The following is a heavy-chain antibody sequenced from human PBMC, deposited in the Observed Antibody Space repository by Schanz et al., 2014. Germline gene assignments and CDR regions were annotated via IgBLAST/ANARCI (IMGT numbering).Heavy chain of an antibody. CDR3: ARVHHYDPSGWGYFAY. CDR2: NSYSGVT. J-gene: IGHJ4*02. D-gene: IGHD3-22*01. V-gene: IGHV4-31*11. CDR1: GGSVSSGGDY. Sequence: QVQLQESGPGLVKPSGTLSLTCAVSGGSVSSGGDYWSWIRQHPGKGLEWIGYNSYSGVTYYNPSLKSRVTIARRTSKNQCSLKLSSVTAADTAVYYCARVHHYDPSGWGYFAYWGQGALVTVSS.